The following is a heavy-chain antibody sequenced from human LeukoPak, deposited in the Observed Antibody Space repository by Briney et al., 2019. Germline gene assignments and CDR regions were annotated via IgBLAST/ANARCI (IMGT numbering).Heavy chain of an antibody. J-gene: IGHJ4*02. D-gene: IGHD3-22*01. V-gene: IGHV1-69*01. CDR2: IIPIFGTA. CDR1: GGTFSSYA. Sequence: GASVKVSCQASGGTFSSYAISWVRQAPGQGLEWMGGIIPIFGTANYAQKFQGRVTITADESTSTAYMELSSLRSEDTAVYYCARASSRMYYYDSSGYPFFTWGQGTLVTVSS. CDR3: ARASSRMYYYDSSGYPFFT.